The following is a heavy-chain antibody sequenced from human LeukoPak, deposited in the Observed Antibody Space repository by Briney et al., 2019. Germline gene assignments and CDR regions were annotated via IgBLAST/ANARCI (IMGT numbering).Heavy chain of an antibody. J-gene: IGHJ4*02. CDR1: GFTFDDYA. CDR2: ISWNSGSI. CDR3: AKEVPDGYIDY. D-gene: IGHD5-24*01. V-gene: IGHV3-9*01. Sequence: GGSPRLSCAASGFTFDDYAMHWVRQAPGKGLEWVSGISWNSGSIGYADSVKGRFTISRDNAKNSLYLQMNSLRAEDTALYYCAKEVPDGYIDYWGQGTLVTVSS.